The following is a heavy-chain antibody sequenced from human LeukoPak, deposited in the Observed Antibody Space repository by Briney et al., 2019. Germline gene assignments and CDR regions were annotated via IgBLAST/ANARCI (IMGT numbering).Heavy chain of an antibody. CDR2: IRSKAYGGTT. Sequence: GGALRLSCTASGFTFGDYAMSWVRQAPGKGLEWVGFIRSKAYGGTTECPASVKGRFTISRDYSKSIAYLQMNSLKTEDTAVYYCTRRLALDYWGQGPLVTVSS. J-gene: IGHJ4*02. CDR3: TRRLALDY. V-gene: IGHV3-49*04. D-gene: IGHD3-3*02. CDR1: GFTFGDYA.